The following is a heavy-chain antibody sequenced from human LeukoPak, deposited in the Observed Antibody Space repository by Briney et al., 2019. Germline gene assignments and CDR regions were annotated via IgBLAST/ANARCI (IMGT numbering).Heavy chain of an antibody. V-gene: IGHV3-74*03. Sequence: GGSLRLSCAASGFTVSRYWMHWVRQAPGKGLVWVSRINSDGTSTTYADSVKGRFTISRDNAKNTLYLQMNSLRVEDTAVHYCAREPLDTAMAGGDYWGQGTLVTVSS. CDR1: GFTVSRYW. J-gene: IGHJ4*02. CDR2: INSDGTST. CDR3: AREPLDTAMAGGDY. D-gene: IGHD5-18*01.